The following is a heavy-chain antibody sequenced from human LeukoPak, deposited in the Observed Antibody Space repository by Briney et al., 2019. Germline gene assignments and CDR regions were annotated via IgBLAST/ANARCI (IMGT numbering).Heavy chain of an antibody. CDR3: ASRRGYSYGDAFDI. CDR2: IIPIFGTA. D-gene: IGHD5-18*01. V-gene: IGHV1-69*13. Sequence: GASVKVSCKASGGTFSSYAISWVRQAPGQGLEWMGGIIPIFGTANYAQKFQGRVTITADESTSTAYMELSSLRSEDTALYYCASRRGYSYGDAFDIWGQGTMVTVSS. J-gene: IGHJ3*02. CDR1: GGTFSSYA.